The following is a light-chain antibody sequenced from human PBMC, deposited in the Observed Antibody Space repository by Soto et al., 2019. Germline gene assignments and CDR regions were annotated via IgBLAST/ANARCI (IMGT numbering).Light chain of an antibody. CDR2: GAS. J-gene: IGKJ3*01. CDR1: LGISNF. V-gene: IGKV1-27*01. CDR3: QRYISAPFT. Sequence: DIQMTQSPSSLSASVGDRLTITCRASLGISNFLAWYQQKPGKVPELLIYGASTLQSGGPSRFSGRGSGTDFTLTISSLQLEDVATYCCQRYISAPFTFGPGTKVDIK.